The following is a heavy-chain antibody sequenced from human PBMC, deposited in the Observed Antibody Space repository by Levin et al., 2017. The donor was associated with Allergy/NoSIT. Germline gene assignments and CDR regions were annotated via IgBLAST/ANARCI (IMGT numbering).Heavy chain of an antibody. CDR2: VYYNGNT. Sequence: SETLSLTCTVSGGSVSNNNYYWTWIRQPPGKGLEWIGYVYYNGNTNDNPSLKSRVTMSVDTSKNQFSLKLSSVTAADTAVYYCARRHCTNGICYFDYWGQGTLVTVSS. J-gene: IGHJ4*02. CDR1: GGSVSNNNYY. D-gene: IGHD2-8*01. CDR3: ARRHCTNGICYFDY. V-gene: IGHV4-61*01.